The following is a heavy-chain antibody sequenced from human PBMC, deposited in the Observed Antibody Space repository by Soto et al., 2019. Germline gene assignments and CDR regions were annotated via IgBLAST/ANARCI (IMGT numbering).Heavy chain of an antibody. CDR1: AFLLGTSGVG. Sequence: QITLKESGPTLVKPTQTLTLTCTFSAFLLGTSGVGVAWIRQPPGKALEWLALIYWDDDKRYSPSLKSRLTITKDTSKNQVVLTMTKTDPVDTATYYCALGTEKFDPWGQVTLVTVSS. CDR2: IYWDDDK. D-gene: IGHD3-10*01. J-gene: IGHJ5*02. V-gene: IGHV2-5*02. CDR3: ALGTEKFDP.